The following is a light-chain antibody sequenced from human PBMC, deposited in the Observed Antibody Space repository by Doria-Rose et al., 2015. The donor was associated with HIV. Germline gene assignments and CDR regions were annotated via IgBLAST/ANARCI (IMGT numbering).Light chain of an antibody. CDR2: GAS. Sequence: TQSPATLSVSPGERATLSCRASQSVRSNLAWYQQIPGQAPRLLIYGASTRATGIPARFSGSGSGTEFTLTISSLQSEDFAVYYCQQYNNWKTFGQGTKVEIK. J-gene: IGKJ1*01. CDR1: QSVRSN. CDR3: QQYNNWKT. V-gene: IGKV3-15*01.